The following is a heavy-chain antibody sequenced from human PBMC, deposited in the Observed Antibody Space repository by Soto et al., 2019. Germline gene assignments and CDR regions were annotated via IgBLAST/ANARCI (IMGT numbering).Heavy chain of an antibody. CDR3: ARRSGGPFDP. J-gene: IGHJ5*02. CDR2: INHSGST. Sequence: KTSETLSLTCAVYGGSFSGYYWSWIRQPPGKGLEWIGEINHSGSTNYNPSLKSRVTISVDTSKNQFSLKLSSVTAADTAVYYCARRSGGPFDPWGQGTLVTVSS. CDR1: GGSFSGYY. V-gene: IGHV4-34*01. D-gene: IGHD2-15*01.